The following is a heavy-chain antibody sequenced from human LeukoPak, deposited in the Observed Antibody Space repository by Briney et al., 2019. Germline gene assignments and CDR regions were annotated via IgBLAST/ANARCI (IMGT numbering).Heavy chain of an antibody. CDR1: GFTFDDYT. V-gene: IGHV3-43*01. D-gene: IGHD3-10*01. CDR2: ISWDGGST. CDR3: AKEGSRVTMVRDRASPIDY. J-gene: IGHJ4*02. Sequence: PGGSLRLSCAASGFTFDDYTMHWVRQAPGKGLEWVSLISWDGGSTYYADSVKGRFTISRDNSKNSLYLQMNSLRTEDTALYYCAKEGSRVTMVRDRASPIDYWGQGTLVTVSS.